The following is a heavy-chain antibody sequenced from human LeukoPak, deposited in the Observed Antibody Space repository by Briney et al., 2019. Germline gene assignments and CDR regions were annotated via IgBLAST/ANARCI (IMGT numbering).Heavy chain of an antibody. J-gene: IGHJ4*02. V-gene: IGHV3-21*01. CDR2: ISSSRSYI. CDR3: ARFIAAPYYFDY. D-gene: IGHD6-13*01. Sequence: GGSVRLSCAASGFTFSSYSMNWVRQAPGKGLEWVSFISSSRSYIYYADSVKGRFTISRDNAKNSLYLQMNSLRAEDTAVYYCARFIAAPYYFDYWGRGTLVTVSS. CDR1: GFTFSSYS.